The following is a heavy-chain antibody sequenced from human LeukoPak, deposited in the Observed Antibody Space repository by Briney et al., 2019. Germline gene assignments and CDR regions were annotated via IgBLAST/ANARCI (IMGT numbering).Heavy chain of an antibody. Sequence: GGSLRLSCAASGFTFSNAWMIWVRQAPGKGLEWVGRSISKTEGGSTDYAAPVKGRFTISRDDSKNTLYLQMNSLKTEDTAVYYCTTDPNNGDSNWFDPWGQGTLVTVSS. CDR2: SISKTEGGST. D-gene: IGHD2-21*02. J-gene: IGHJ5*02. V-gene: IGHV3-15*01. CDR1: GFTFSNAW. CDR3: TTDPNNGDSNWFDP.